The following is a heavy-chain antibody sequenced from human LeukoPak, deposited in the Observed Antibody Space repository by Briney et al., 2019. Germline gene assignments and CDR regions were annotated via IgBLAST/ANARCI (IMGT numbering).Heavy chain of an antibody. J-gene: IGHJ5*02. CDR3: ARIILGTMVRGATPFDP. Sequence: SQTLSLTCAISGDSVSSNSAAWNWIRQSPSRGLEWLGRTYYRSKWYNDYAVSVKSRITINADTSKNQFSLQLNSVTPEDTAVYYCARIILGTMVRGATPFDPWGQGTLVTVSS. D-gene: IGHD3-10*01. V-gene: IGHV6-1*01. CDR1: GDSVSSNSAA. CDR2: TYYRSKWYN.